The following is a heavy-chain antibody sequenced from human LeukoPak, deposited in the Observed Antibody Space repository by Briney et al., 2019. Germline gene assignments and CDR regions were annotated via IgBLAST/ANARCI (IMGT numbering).Heavy chain of an antibody. Sequence: GASVKVSCKASGGTFSSYAISWVRQAPGQGLEWMGWINPNSGGTNYAQKFQGRVTMTRDTSISTAYMELSRLRSDDTAVYYCASSRIAVAGRVGYWGQGTLVTVSS. D-gene: IGHD6-19*01. CDR1: GGTFSSYA. V-gene: IGHV1-2*02. J-gene: IGHJ4*02. CDR2: INPNSGGT. CDR3: ASSRIAVAGRVGY.